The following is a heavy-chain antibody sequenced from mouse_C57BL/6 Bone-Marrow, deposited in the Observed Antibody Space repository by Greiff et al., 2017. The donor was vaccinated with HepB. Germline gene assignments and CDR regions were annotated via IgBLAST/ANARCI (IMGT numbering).Heavy chain of an antibody. Sequence: EVHLVESGGDLVKPGGSLKLSCAASGFTFSSYGMSWVRQTPDKRLEWVATISSGGSYTYYPDSVKGRFTISRDNAKNTLYLQMSSLKSEDTAMYYCASPRWLLPFAYWGQGTLVTVSA. CDR1: GFTFSSYG. CDR3: ASPRWLLPFAY. D-gene: IGHD2-3*01. CDR2: ISSGGSYT. J-gene: IGHJ3*01. V-gene: IGHV5-6*01.